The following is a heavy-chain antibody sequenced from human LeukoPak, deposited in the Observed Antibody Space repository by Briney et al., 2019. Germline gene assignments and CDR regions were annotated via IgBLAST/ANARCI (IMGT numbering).Heavy chain of an antibody. CDR2: INPNSGGT. CDR3: ARRQGRLGISAAFDI. J-gene: IGHJ3*02. Sequence: ASVKVSCKASGYTFSGYYMHWVRQAPGQGLEWMGRINPNSGGTNYAQKFQGRVTMTKDTSISTAYMELSRLRSDDTAVYYCARRQGRLGISAAFDIWGQGTMVTVSS. D-gene: IGHD7-27*01. V-gene: IGHV1-2*06. CDR1: GYTFSGYY.